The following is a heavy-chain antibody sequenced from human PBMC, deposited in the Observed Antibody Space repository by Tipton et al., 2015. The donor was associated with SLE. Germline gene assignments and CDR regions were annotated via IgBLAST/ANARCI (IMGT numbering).Heavy chain of an antibody. Sequence: TLSLTCIVSGGSVSSSTWWSWVRQPPGKGLEWIGEIYHSGSTYYNPSLKSRVTISVDTSKNQFSLKLSSVTAADTAVYYCARHARGYGGNPRSWFDPWGQGTLVTVSS. J-gene: IGHJ5*02. CDR3: ARHARGYGGNPRSWFDP. V-gene: IGHV4-4*02. CDR1: GGSVSSSTW. D-gene: IGHD4/OR15-4a*01. CDR2: IYHSGST.